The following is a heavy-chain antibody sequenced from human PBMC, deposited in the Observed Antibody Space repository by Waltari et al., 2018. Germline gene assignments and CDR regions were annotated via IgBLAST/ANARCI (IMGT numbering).Heavy chain of an antibody. D-gene: IGHD2-15*01. Sequence: QVQLVQSGAEVKKPGASVKVSCKASGYTFTGYYMHWVRQAPGQGLEWMGRINPNSGGTNYAQKLQGRVTMTRDTSISTGYMELSRLRSDDTAGYYCARDGFYCSGCSCYYFDYWGQGTLVTVSS. CDR2: INPNSGGT. CDR3: ARDGFYCSGCSCYYFDY. V-gene: IGHV1-2*06. CDR1: GYTFTGYY. J-gene: IGHJ4*02.